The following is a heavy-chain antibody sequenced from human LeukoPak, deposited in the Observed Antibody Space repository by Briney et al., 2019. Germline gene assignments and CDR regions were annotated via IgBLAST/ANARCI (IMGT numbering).Heavy chain of an antibody. D-gene: IGHD5-12*01. CDR3: ARDPSGYDRAYFDY. CDR2: INPNSGGT. J-gene: IGHJ4*02. CDR1: GYTFTSYD. V-gene: IGHV1-2*02. Sequence: GASVKVSCKASGYTFTSYDINWVRQAPGQGLEWMGWINPNSGGTNYAQKFQGRVTMTRDTSISTAYMELSRLRSDDTAVYYCARDPSGYDRAYFDYWGQGTLVTVSS.